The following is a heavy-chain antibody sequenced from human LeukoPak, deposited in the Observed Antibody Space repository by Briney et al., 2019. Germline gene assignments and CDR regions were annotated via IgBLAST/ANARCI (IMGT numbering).Heavy chain of an antibody. CDR3: AKEAAAGPYYYYMDV. CDR1: GFTFSGSA. V-gene: IGHV3-30*02. Sequence: PGGSLRLSCAASGFTFSGSAMHWVRQAPGKGLEWVAFIRYDGSNKYYADSVKGRFTISRDNSKNTLYLQMNSLRAEDTAVYYCAKEAAAGPYYYYMDVWGKGTTVTISS. CDR2: IRYDGSNK. J-gene: IGHJ6*03. D-gene: IGHD6-13*01.